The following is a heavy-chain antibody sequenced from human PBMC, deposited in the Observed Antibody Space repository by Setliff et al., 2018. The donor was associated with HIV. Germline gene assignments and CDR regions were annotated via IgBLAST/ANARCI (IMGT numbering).Heavy chain of an antibody. J-gene: IGHJ3*02. V-gene: IGHV4-38-2*02. CDR3: ARETGSYSSGWYWGDAIDI. CDR1: GYSISSGYY. CDR2: IYHGGTT. D-gene: IGHD6-19*01. Sequence: SETLSLTCAVSGYSISSGYYWAWIRQPPGKGLEWIGSIYHGGTTYYNPSLKSRSTISEDTSKNKFSLSLSSVTAADTAVYYCARETGSYSSGWYWGDAIDIWGQGTMVTVSS.